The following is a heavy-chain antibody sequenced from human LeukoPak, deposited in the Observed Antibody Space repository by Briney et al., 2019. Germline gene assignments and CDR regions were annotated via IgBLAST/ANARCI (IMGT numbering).Heavy chain of an antibody. Sequence: GGSLRLSCAASGFTFSDYWMSRDRQAPGKGLEWVAHIKQDGSEKYYVDSVKGRFTISRDNAKNPLYLQMNSLRAEDTAVYYCARALVGATDWGQGTLVTVSS. V-gene: IGHV3-7*05. CDR1: GFTFSDYW. CDR2: IKQDGSEK. D-gene: IGHD1-26*01. CDR3: ARALVGATD. J-gene: IGHJ4*02.